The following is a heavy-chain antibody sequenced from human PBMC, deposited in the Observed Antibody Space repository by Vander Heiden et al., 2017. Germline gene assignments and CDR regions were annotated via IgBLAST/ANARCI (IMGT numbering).Heavy chain of an antibody. Sequence: EVQLLEYGGGLVKPGGSLRLSCAASGFIFRNAWMSWVRQAPGEGLGWVGRIKSEADGGTTDYAAPVKGRFTISGNDSKNTLYLQMNSRKAEDTAVYYCTTDFYYYDSRGYYNYWGQGTLVTVSS. D-gene: IGHD3-22*01. CDR2: IKSEADGGTT. CDR1: GFIFRNAW. J-gene: IGHJ4*02. V-gene: IGHV3-15*01. CDR3: TTDFYYYDSRGYYNY.